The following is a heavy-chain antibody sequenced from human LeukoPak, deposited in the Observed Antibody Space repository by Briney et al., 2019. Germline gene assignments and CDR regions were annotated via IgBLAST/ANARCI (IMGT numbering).Heavy chain of an antibody. CDR2: ITGSGGDT. D-gene: IGHD3-22*01. J-gene: IGHJ4*02. Sequence: GGSLRLXCAASGFTFSSYAMNWARQAPGKGLEWVSTITGSGGDTYYADSVKGRFTISRDNSKNTLYLQMNSLRAEDTAIYYCAKDPYVGGGYHFDSWGQGSLVTVSS. V-gene: IGHV3-23*01. CDR3: AKDPYVGGGYHFDS. CDR1: GFTFSSYA.